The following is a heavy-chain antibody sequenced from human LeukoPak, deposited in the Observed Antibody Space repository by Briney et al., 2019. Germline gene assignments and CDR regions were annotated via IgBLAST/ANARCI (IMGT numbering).Heavy chain of an antibody. J-gene: IGHJ6*02. CDR3: ARGAGSRAGHGMDV. Sequence: GASVKVSCKASGYTFTGYYMHWVRQAPGQGLEWMGWINPNSGGTNYAQKFQGRVTMTRDTSISTAYMELSRLRSDDTAVYYCARGAGSRAGHGMDVWGQGTTVTVSS. D-gene: IGHD6-13*01. V-gene: IGHV1-2*02. CDR2: INPNSGGT. CDR1: GYTFTGYY.